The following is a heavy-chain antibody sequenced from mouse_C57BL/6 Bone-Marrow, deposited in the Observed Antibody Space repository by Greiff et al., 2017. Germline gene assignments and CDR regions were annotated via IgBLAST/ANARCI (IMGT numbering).Heavy chain of an antibody. CDR2: ISYDGSN. CDR1: GYSITSGYY. Sequence: DVQLVESGPGLVKPSQSLSLTCSVTGYSITSGYYWNWIRQFPGNKLEWMGYISYDGSNNYNPSLKNRISITRDTSKNQFFLKLNSVTTEDTATYYCAKGDGYYVSYWGQGTLVTVSA. J-gene: IGHJ3*01. V-gene: IGHV3-6*01. D-gene: IGHD2-3*01. CDR3: AKGDGYYVSY.